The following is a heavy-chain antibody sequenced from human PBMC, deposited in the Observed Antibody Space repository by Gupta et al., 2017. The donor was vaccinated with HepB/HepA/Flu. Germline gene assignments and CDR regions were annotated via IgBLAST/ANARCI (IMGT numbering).Heavy chain of an antibody. V-gene: IGHV3-53*01. CDR1: GFTVSYKY. J-gene: IGHJ2*01. Sequence: EVQLVESGGGLIQPGGSLRFSCAASGFTVSYKYMNWVRQAPGKGLEWVSVIFTGGKTYYADSVKGRFTISRDNSKNTLDLQMHSLRAEDTAVYYCARDVSETFYPHWYFDLWGRGALVTVSS. CDR2: IFTGGKT. CDR3: ARDVSETFYPHWYFDL.